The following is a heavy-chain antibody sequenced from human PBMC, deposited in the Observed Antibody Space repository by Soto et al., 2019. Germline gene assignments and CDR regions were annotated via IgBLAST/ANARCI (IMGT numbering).Heavy chain of an antibody. J-gene: IGHJ6*02. V-gene: IGHV3-23*01. CDR1: GFTFNIYA. CDR2: VSGSGGST. D-gene: IGHD6-6*01. Sequence: GGSLRLSCAASGFTFNIYAMSWVRQAPGKGLEWVSAVSGSGGSTYYADSVKGRFTISRDNSKNTLYLQLNSLRAEDTAVYYCAKFGSSYNFYYYGMDVWGQGTTVTVS. CDR3: AKFGSSYNFYYYGMDV.